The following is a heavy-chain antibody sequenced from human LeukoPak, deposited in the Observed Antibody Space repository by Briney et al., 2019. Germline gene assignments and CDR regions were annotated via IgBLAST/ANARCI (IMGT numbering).Heavy chain of an antibody. D-gene: IGHD3-9*01. CDR2: ISGSGGST. V-gene: IGHV3-23*01. CDR1: GFTFSSYA. Sequence: GGSLRLSCAASGFTFSSYAMSWVRQAPGKGLEWVSAISGSGGSTYYADSVKGRFTISRDNSKNTLYLQMNSLRAEDTAVYYFSRDHRAYYDILTGPAPERRYYYYYYGMDVWGQGTTVTVSS. J-gene: IGHJ6*02. CDR3: SRDHRAYYDILTGPAPERRYYYYYYGMDV.